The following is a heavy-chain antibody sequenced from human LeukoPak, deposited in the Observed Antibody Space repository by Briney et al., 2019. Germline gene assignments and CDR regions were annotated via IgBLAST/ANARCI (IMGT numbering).Heavy chain of an antibody. CDR2: INPNSGGT. V-gene: IGHV1-2*02. CDR1: GYTFTGYY. CDR3: ARDHYDSSGYESNYDY. Sequence: ASVKVSCKASGYTFTGYYMHWVRQAPGQGLEWMGWINPNSGGTNYAQKFQGRVTMTRDTSISPAYMELSRLRSDDTAVYYCARDHYDSSGYESNYDYWGQGTLVTVSS. D-gene: IGHD3-22*01. J-gene: IGHJ4*02.